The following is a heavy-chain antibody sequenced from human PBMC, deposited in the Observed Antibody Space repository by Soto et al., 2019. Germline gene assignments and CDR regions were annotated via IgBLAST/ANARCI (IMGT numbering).Heavy chain of an antibody. CDR2: ISPSTSHI. CDR3: SGCSGGACHQNYGMDV. CDR1: GFTFSRCT. D-gene: IGHD2-15*01. V-gene: IGHV3-21*01. J-gene: IGHJ6*02. Sequence: EVHLVESGGGLVKPGGSLRLSCAVSGFTFSRCTMNWVRQAPGKGLEWVSSISPSTSHIYYADSVKGRFTISRDNAKNSLFLQVNSLRAEDTAVYYCSGCSGGACHQNYGMDVWGQGTTVTVSS.